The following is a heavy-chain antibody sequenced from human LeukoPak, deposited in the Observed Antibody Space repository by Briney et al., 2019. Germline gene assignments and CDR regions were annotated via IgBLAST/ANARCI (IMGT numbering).Heavy chain of an antibody. CDR3: ARYYDAFDI. V-gene: IGHV4-59*08. Sequence: SETLSLTCTVSGGSINSYYWSWLRQPPGMGLEWIGYIYYSASTNYNPSLKSRVTISVDTSKNQFSLKLSSVTAADTAVYYCARYYDAFDIWGQGTMVTVSS. D-gene: IGHD2-8*01. CDR1: GGSINSYY. J-gene: IGHJ3*02. CDR2: IYYSAST.